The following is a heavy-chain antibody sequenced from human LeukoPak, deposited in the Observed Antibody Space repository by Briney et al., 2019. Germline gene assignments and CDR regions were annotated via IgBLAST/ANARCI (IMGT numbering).Heavy chain of an antibody. CDR1: GGSISSSSYY. D-gene: IGHD6-6*01. CDR3: ARDIAARPDNWFDP. V-gene: IGHV4-39*01. CDR2: IYYSGST. J-gene: IGHJ5*02. Sequence: PSETLSLTCTVSGGSISSSSYYWGWIRQPPGKGLEWIGSIYYSGSTYYNPSLKSRVTISVDTSKNQFSLKLGSVTAADTAVYYCARDIAARPDNWFDPWGQGTLVTVSS.